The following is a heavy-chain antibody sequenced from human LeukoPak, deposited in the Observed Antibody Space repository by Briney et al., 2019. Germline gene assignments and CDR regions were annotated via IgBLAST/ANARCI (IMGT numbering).Heavy chain of an antibody. V-gene: IGHV3-21*01. J-gene: IGHJ3*02. Sequence: PGGSLRLSCAASGFTFSSYEMNWVRQAPGKGLEWVSSISSSSTYIYYADSVKGRFTISRDNAKNSLYLQMNSLRAEDTAVYYCTQNVITIFGAEDAFDIWGQGTMVTVSS. CDR2: ISSSSTYI. CDR3: TQNVITIFGAEDAFDI. CDR1: GFTFSSYE. D-gene: IGHD3-3*01.